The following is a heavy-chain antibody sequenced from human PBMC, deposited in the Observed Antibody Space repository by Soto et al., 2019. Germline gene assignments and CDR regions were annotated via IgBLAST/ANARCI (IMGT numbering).Heavy chain of an antibody. CDR2: ITAYNGDT. CDR3: ARGARIYYDY. Sequence: QVQLVQSGAEVREPGASVKVSCKASGYTFTSYGVTWMRQAPGQGLEWMGWITAYNGDTKYAQKLQGRLTMTTDTSTSTAYMELRSLRSDDTAVYYCARGARIYYDYWGQGTLVTVSS. CDR1: GYTFTSYG. D-gene: IGHD2-15*01. J-gene: IGHJ4*02. V-gene: IGHV1-18*01.